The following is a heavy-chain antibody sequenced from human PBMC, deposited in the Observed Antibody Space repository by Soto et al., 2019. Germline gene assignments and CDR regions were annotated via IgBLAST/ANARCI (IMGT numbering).Heavy chain of an antibody. D-gene: IGHD3-10*01. J-gene: IGHJ6*02. CDR2: IYYSGST. V-gene: IGHV4-59*01. CDR1: GGSISSYY. CDR3: SGSGSYSRKDLAYGMDV. Sequence: SETLSLTCSVSGGSISSYYWSWIRQPPGKGLEWIGYIYYSGSTNYNPSLKSRVTISVDTSKNQFSLKLSSVTAADTAVYYCSGSGSYSRKDLAYGMDVRGQGTTVTVSS.